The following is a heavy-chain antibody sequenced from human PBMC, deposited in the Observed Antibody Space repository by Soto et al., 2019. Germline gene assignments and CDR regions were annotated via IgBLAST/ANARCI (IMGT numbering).Heavy chain of an antibody. CDR1: GSTFNKFS. J-gene: IGHJ4*02. CDR2: ITSKIGDQ. CDR3: ARDLMPNDRGLGDLAY. V-gene: IGHV3-21*06. D-gene: IGHD3-22*01. Sequence: EVRLVESGGGLVKPGGSLSLSWAASGSTFNKFSMTGFRQAPGKGLEWVSSITSKIGDQYYADPVKGRFIISRDNTKNSLSLQVTSLRDEDTAVYYCARDLMPNDRGLGDLAYWGQGTLVTVSS.